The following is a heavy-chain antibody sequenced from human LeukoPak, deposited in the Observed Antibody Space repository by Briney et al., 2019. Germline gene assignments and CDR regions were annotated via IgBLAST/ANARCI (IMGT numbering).Heavy chain of an antibody. V-gene: IGHV3-30-3*01. CDR2: ISYDGTNK. CDR1: GFTFSNSP. J-gene: IGHJ4*02. D-gene: IGHD1-14*01. Sequence: PGRSLRLSCAASGFTFSNSPMHWVRQAPGKGLEWMAVISYDGTNKYYADSVKGQFTISRDNSKNTLYLQMNSLRAEDTAVYYCARDTRRIPGDYWGQGTLVTVSS. CDR3: ARDTRRIPGDY.